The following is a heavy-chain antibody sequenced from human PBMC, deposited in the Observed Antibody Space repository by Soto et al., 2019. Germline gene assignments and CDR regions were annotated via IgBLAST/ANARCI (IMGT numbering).Heavy chain of an antibody. J-gene: IGHJ4*02. V-gene: IGHV1-18*01. CDR3: AGEPNYFDY. Sequence: QVQLVQSGAEVKKPGASVKVSCKASGYTFTSYGISWVRQARGQGLEWMGWISAYNGNTKHAQKLKGRVTMTTDTSTSTGYMAVRSLRSDDTAVYYCAGEPNYFDYWGQGTLVTVSS. CDR2: ISAYNGNT. CDR1: GYTFTSYG.